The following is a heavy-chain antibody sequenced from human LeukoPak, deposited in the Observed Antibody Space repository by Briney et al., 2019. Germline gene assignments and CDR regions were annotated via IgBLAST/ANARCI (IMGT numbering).Heavy chain of an antibody. CDR2: IYPGDSDT. CDR3: ARLSCSGGSCPFYYYMDV. D-gene: IGHD2-15*01. J-gene: IGHJ6*03. Sequence: GEALKISCKGSGYSFTSYWIGWVRQRPGKGLEWMGIIYPGDSDTIYSPSFQGQVTISADKSISTAYLQWSSLKASDTAMYYCARLSCSGGSCPFYYYMDVWGKGTTVTVSS. CDR1: GYSFTSYW. V-gene: IGHV5-51*01.